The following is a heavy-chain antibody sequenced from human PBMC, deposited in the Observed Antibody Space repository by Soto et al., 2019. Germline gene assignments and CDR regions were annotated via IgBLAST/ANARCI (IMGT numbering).Heavy chain of an antibody. CDR2: IWYDGSNK. V-gene: IGHV3-33*01. D-gene: IGHD5-18*01. CDR1: GFTFSSYG. J-gene: IGHJ4*02. CDR3: AREEGIPNYFDY. Sequence: QVQLVESGGGVVQPGRSLRLSCAASGFTFSSYGMHWVRQAPGKGLEWVAVIWYDGSNKYYADSVKGRFTSSRDNSKNTVYLQMNSLRAEDTAVYYCAREEGIPNYFDYWGQGTLVTVSS.